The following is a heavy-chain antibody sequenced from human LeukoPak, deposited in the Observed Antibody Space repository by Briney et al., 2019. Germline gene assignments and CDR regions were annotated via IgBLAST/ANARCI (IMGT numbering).Heavy chain of an antibody. Sequence: ASVKVSCKASGYTFTSYGVTWVRQAPGQGLEWMGWINTYNGNTNYAQKLQGRVTMTTDTSTSTAYMELRSLRSDDTAVYYCARNSHGYSSGWLQFNFDYWGQGTLVTVS. J-gene: IGHJ4*02. CDR1: GYTFTSYG. D-gene: IGHD6-19*01. V-gene: IGHV1-18*01. CDR2: INTYNGNT. CDR3: ARNSHGYSSGWLQFNFDY.